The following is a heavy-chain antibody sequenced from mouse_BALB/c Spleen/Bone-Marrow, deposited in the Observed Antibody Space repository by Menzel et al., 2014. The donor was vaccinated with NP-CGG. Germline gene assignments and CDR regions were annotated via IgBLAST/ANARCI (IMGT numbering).Heavy chain of an antibody. CDR1: GYTSTSYW. CDR2: INPSNGRT. Sequence: VQLQESGAELVKPGASVKLSCKASGYTSTSYWMHWVKQRPGQGLAWIGEINPSNGRTNYNEKFKSKATLTVDKSSSTAYMQLSSLTSEDSAVYYCARRTTTVVATDYWGQGTTRTVSS. CDR3: ARRTTTVVATDY. V-gene: IGHV1S81*02. D-gene: IGHD1-1*01. J-gene: IGHJ2*01.